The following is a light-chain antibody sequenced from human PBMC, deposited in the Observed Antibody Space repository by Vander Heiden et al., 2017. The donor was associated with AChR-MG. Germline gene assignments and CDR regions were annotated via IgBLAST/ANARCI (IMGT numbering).Light chain of an antibody. CDR2: GVN. J-gene: IGLJ3*02. V-gene: IGLV1-44*01. Sequence: QSVLTQPPSASGPPGQTVAISCSGSSSNIGSNTVDWYQQLPGAAPKLLINGVNQRPSGVPDRFSGSKSGTSASLAISGLRSEDEGDYYCASWDDILNGWVFGGGTKLTVL. CDR1: SSNIGSNT. CDR3: ASWDDILNGWV.